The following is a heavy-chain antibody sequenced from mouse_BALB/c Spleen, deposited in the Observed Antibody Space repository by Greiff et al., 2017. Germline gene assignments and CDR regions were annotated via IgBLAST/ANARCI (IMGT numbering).Heavy chain of an antibody. CDR3: TREDYGQSYGSYYFDY. V-gene: IGHV1-5*01. CDR2: IYPGNSDT. CDR1: GYSFTSYW. Sequence: VQLQQSGTVLARPGASVKMSCKASGYSFTSYWMHWVKQRPGQGLEWIGAIYPGNSDTSYNQKFKGKAKLTAVTSASTAYMELSSLTNEDSAVYYCTREDYGQSYGSYYFDYWGQGTTLTVSS. D-gene: IGHD1-2*01. J-gene: IGHJ2*01.